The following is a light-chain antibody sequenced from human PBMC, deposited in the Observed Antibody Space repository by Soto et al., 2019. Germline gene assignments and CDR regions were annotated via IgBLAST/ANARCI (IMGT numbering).Light chain of an antibody. CDR1: QSISRW. Sequence: DIQMTQSPSTLSASVGDTVTITCRASQSISRWLAWYQQKPGKAPKLLIYGASNLQSGVPSRFSGRGSGTDFTLTVNSLQPEDFATYYCQQGYTSAITFGQGTRLEIK. CDR2: GAS. J-gene: IGKJ5*01. CDR3: QQGYTSAIT. V-gene: IGKV1-39*01.